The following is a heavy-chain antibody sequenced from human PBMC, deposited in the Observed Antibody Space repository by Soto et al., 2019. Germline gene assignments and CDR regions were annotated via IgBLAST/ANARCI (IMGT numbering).Heavy chain of an antibody. Sequence: QVQLVESGGGVVQPGRSLRLSCAASGFTFSSYAMHWVRQAPGKGLEWVAVISYDGSNKYYADSVKGRFTISRDNSKNTLYLQTNSLRAEDTAVYYCAREDELLWFGEEGLGMDVWGQGTTVTVSS. V-gene: IGHV3-30-3*01. D-gene: IGHD3-10*01. CDR2: ISYDGSNK. CDR1: GFTFSSYA. CDR3: AREDELLWFGEEGLGMDV. J-gene: IGHJ6*02.